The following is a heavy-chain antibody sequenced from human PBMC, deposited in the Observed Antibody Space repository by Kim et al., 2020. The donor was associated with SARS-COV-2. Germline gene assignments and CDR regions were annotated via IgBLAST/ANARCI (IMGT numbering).Heavy chain of an antibody. Sequence: SLKSRVTISVETSKNQFSLKLSSVPAADTAVYYCARHTGGGYSYGVAFDIWGQGTMVTVSS. D-gene: IGHD5-18*01. V-gene: IGHV4-59*08. CDR3: ARHTGGGYSYGVAFDI. J-gene: IGHJ3*02.